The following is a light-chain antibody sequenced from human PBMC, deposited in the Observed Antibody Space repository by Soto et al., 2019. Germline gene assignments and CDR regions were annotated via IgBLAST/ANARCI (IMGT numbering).Light chain of an antibody. Sequence: QSALTQPASVSGSPGQSITISCTGTSSDVGSYNLVSWYQQHPGKAPKLMIYDVNERPSGVSNCFSGSKSGNTASLTISGLQAEDEADYYCCSYAGTSTYVVFGGGTKLTVL. CDR3: CSYAGTSTYVV. J-gene: IGLJ2*01. CDR2: DVN. V-gene: IGLV2-23*02. CDR1: SSDVGSYNL.